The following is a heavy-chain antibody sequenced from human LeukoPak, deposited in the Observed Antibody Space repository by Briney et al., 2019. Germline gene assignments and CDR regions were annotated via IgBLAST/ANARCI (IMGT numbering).Heavy chain of an antibody. CDR3: ASRRMRDGYSLN. J-gene: IGHJ4*02. Sequence: SVKVSCKASGGAFSSYAISWVRQAPGQGLEWMGGIIPIFGTANYAQKFQGRVTITTDESTSTAYMELSSLRSEDTAVYYCASRRMRDGYSLNWGQGTLVTVSS. CDR2: IIPIFGTA. D-gene: IGHD5-24*01. CDR1: GGAFSSYA. V-gene: IGHV1-69*05.